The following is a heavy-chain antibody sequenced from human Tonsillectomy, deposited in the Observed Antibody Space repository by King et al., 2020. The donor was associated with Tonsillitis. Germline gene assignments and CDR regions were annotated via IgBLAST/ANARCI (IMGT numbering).Heavy chain of an antibody. J-gene: IGHJ6*02. D-gene: IGHD2-15*01. CDR1: GFTFDDYA. V-gene: IGHV3-9*01. CDR2: ISWNSGSI. CDR3: AKEGLLYYGMDV. Sequence: EVQLVESGGGLVQPGRSLRLSCAASGFTFDDYAMHWVRQAPGKGLEWVSGISWNSGSIGYADSVKGRFTTSRDNAKNSLYLQMNSLRAEDTALYYCAKEGLLYYGMDVWGQGTTVTVSS.